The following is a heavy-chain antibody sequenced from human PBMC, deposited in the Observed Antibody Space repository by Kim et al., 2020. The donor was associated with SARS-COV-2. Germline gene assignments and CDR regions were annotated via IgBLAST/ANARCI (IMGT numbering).Heavy chain of an antibody. CDR3: TRGVAASGFGY. V-gene: IGHV6-1*01. Sequence: NDYAPSVKSRITVNPDTSKNQFSLQLDSVTPEYTAVYYCTRGVAASGFGYWGQGTLVTVSS. D-gene: IGHD6-13*01. CDR2: N. J-gene: IGHJ4*02.